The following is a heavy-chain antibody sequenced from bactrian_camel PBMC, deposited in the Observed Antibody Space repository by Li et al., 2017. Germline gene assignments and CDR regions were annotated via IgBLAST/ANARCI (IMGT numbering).Heavy chain of an antibody. CDR2: ISADGST. CDR1: GYTFDGA. D-gene: IGHD1*01. V-gene: IGHV3S55*01. Sequence: HVQLVESGGGSVQAGGSLRLSCTASGYTFDGAMGWYRQAPGNECEVVSAISADGSTYSADSVKGRFTISQNDAKDTLFLQMDCLKTEDTAVYYCAAEPFCNGNWPPPDYWGQGTQVTVS. J-gene: IGHJ4*01. CDR3: AAEPFCNGNWPPPDY.